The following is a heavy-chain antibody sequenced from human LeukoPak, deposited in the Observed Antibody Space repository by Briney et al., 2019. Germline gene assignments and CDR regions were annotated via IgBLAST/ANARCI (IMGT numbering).Heavy chain of an antibody. D-gene: IGHD2-8*01. J-gene: IGHJ3*02. V-gene: IGHV4-59*01. CDR3: SRVVYTSMIDDAFDI. Sequence: SETRSLTCPVSSRSISSYYSSWIRQPPGKGLEWVGNIYHSGTTNYNPSLYSRVTIPVDTSENQFSLKLSSVTAADTAVYYCSRVVYTSMIDDAFDIWGEGTMDSVSS. CDR1: SRSISSYY. CDR2: IYHSGTT.